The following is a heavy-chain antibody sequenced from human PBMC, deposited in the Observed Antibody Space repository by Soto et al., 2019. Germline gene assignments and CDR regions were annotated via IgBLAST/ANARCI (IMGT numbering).Heavy chain of an antibody. CDR2: INPTGSP. CDR1: GGSLTGYY. Sequence: PSETLSLTCVVYGGSLTGYYWSWFRQPPGRGLEWIGEINPTGSPKYNPSLMSRVTISVDTSKNQFSMKLSSVTAADTAVFYCARSREQWLVDAFDIWGQGTMVT. J-gene: IGHJ3*02. V-gene: IGHV4-34*01. CDR3: ARSREQWLVDAFDI. D-gene: IGHD6-19*01.